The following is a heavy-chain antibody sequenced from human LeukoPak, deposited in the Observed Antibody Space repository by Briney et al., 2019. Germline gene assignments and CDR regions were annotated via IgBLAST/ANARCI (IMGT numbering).Heavy chain of an antibody. V-gene: IGHV4-59*01. D-gene: IGHD1-26*01. CDR3: AGTSRVGKTGYFFDY. CDR2: IYCSGCT. Sequence: SETLSFSCGVSGGPISCYNWSWLRQPPGKGLEWLEYIYCSGCTNYNPSFKSRVTISTDKSNNHSSLKLSSVNAADTAVYYCAGTSRVGKTGYFFDYWGQGTLVIVSS. J-gene: IGHJ4*02. CDR1: GGPISCYN.